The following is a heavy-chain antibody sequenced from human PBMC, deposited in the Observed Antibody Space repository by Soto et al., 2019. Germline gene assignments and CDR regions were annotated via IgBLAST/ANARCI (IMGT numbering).Heavy chain of an antibody. J-gene: IGHJ4*02. CDR1: GFSFGSYA. Sequence: HPGGSLRLSCAASGFSFGSYALSWVRQAPGKELEWVSTISGSDGKTFYADSVKGRFSISRDTSQNTLYLQMNSLRADDTAIYYCARWSYLDYWGQGTRVTVSS. D-gene: IGHD3-3*01. CDR2: ISGSDGKT. CDR3: ARWSYLDY. V-gene: IGHV3-23*01.